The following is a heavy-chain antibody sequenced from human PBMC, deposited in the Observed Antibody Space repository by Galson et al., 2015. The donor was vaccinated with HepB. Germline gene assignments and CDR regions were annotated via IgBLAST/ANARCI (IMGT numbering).Heavy chain of an antibody. CDR3: ARTNYNGNPY. CDR1: GFTFSSYW. J-gene: IGHJ4*02. V-gene: IGHV3-74*01. CDR2: INSDGSST. Sequence: SLRLSCAASGFTFSSYWMHWVRQVPGRGLVWVSRINSDGSSTNYADSVKGRFTISRDNAKNTLYLQMNSLRAEDTAVYYCARTNYNGNPYWGQGTLVTVSS. D-gene: IGHD4-23*01.